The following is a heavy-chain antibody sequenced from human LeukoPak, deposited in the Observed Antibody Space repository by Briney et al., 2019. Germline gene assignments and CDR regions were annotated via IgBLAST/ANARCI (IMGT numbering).Heavy chain of an antibody. D-gene: IGHD2-2*01. Sequence: ASVKVSCKASGYTFTSYDINWVRQATGQGLEWMGWMNPNSGNTGYAQKFQGRFTMTRNSSISTADMELSSLRSEDTAVYYCARLPSNIYCSSTSCAHVWFDPWGQGTLVTVSS. J-gene: IGHJ5*02. CDR3: ARLPSNIYCSSTSCAHVWFDP. CDR2: MNPNSGNT. CDR1: GYTFTSYD. V-gene: IGHV1-8*01.